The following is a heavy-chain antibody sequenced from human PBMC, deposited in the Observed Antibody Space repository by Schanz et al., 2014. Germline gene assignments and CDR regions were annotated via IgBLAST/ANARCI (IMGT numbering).Heavy chain of an antibody. Sequence: QLLLQESGSGLVNPSQTLSLTCAVSGGSISSGDYSWSWIRQPPGQGLEWIGDINHGGRTYYNPSLESRVTIALDRSETPFSLRLDYGTAADTAVYYCARATFGFYGSGSFYVWFDPWGQGTLVTVSS. V-gene: IGHV4-30-2*01. D-gene: IGHD3-10*01. CDR2: INHGGRT. CDR1: GGSISSGDYS. CDR3: ARATFGFYGSGSFYVWFDP. J-gene: IGHJ5*02.